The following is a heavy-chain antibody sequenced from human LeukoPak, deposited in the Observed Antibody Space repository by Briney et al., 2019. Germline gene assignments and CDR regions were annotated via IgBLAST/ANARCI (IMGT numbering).Heavy chain of an antibody. V-gene: IGHV4-59*12. CDR3: ARDGPYNDYPFLFDY. CDR2: IYYSGST. J-gene: IGHJ4*02. CDR1: GGSISSYY. D-gene: IGHD4-11*01. Sequence: PSETLSLTCTVSGGSISSYYWSWIRQPPGKGLEWIGYIYYSGSTNYNPSLKSRVTISVDTSKNQFSLKLSSVTAADTAVYYCARDGPYNDYPFLFDYWGQGTLVTVSS.